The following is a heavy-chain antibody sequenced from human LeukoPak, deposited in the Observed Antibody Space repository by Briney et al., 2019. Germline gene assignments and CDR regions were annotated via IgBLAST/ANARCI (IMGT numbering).Heavy chain of an antibody. V-gene: IGHV4-30-4*01. Sequence: SQTLSLTCTVSDGSINTGDYYWNWIRQPPGKGLEWIGYIYYSGSTYYNPSLKSRPTISIDTSRNQFSLNLKSVSAADTAVYYCARQQYSSSPWAWFDPWGQGTLVTVSS. D-gene: IGHD6-6*01. J-gene: IGHJ5*02. CDR1: DGSINTGDYY. CDR2: IYYSGST. CDR3: ARQQYSSSPWAWFDP.